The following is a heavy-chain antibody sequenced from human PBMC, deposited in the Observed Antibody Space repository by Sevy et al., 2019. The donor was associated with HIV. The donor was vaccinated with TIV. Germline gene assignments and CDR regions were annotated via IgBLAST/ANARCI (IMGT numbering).Heavy chain of an antibody. J-gene: IGHJ5*02. CDR3: ARDLDVEQGWRAFDP. CDR1: GYTFTGYY. V-gene: IGHV1-2*02. D-gene: IGHD1-26*01. Sequence: ASVKVSCKASGYTFTGYYMHWVRQAPGQGLEWMGWINPNSGGTNYAQKFQGRVTMTRDTSISTAYMELSRLRSDDTAVYYCARDLDVEQGWRAFDPWGQGTLVTVSS. CDR2: INPNSGGT.